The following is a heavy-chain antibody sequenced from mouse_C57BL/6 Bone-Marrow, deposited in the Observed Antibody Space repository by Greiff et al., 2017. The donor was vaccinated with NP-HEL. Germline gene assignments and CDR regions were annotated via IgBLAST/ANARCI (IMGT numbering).Heavy chain of an antibody. V-gene: IGHV1-53*01. CDR2: INPSNGGT. CDR3: AREARQLRLLLGD. CDR1: GYTFTSYW. Sequence: QVQLQQPGTELVKPGASVKLSCKASGYTFTSYWMHWVKQRPGQGLEWIGNINPSNGGTNYNEKFKSKATLTVDKSSSTAYMLLSSLTSEDSAVYYCAREARQLRLLLGDWGQGTTLTVSS. J-gene: IGHJ2*01. D-gene: IGHD3-2*02.